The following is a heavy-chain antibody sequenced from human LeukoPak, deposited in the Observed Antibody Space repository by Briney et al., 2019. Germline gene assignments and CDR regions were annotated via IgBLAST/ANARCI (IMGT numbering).Heavy chain of an antibody. Sequence: GGSLRLSCAASGFTFSSYEMNWVRQAPGKGLEWVSYISSSGSTIYYADSVKGRFTISRDNAKNSLYLQMNSLRAEDTAVYYCARDRIVVVTAPRYLDLWGRGTLVTVSS. V-gene: IGHV3-48*03. CDR1: GFTFSSYE. CDR3: ARDRIVVVTAPRYLDL. J-gene: IGHJ2*01. D-gene: IGHD2-21*02. CDR2: ISSSGSTI.